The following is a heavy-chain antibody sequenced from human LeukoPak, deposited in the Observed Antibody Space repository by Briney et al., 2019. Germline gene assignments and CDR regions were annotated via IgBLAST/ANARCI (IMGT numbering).Heavy chain of an antibody. CDR1: GGSISSYY. Sequence: SETLSLTCTVSGGSISSYYWSWIRQPAGKGLEWIGRIYTSGSTNYNPSLKSRVTMSVDTSKNQFSLKLSSVTAADTAVHYCARDHRGYCSSTSCYTSWFDPWGQGTLVTVSS. CDR3: ARDHRGYCSSTSCYTSWFDP. CDR2: IYTSGST. V-gene: IGHV4-4*07. D-gene: IGHD2-2*02. J-gene: IGHJ5*02.